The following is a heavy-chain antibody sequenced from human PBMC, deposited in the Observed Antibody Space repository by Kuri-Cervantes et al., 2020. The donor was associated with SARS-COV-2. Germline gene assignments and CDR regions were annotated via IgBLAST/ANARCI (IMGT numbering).Heavy chain of an antibody. CDR3: ARVLDFDHHGFDV. J-gene: IGHJ3*01. D-gene: IGHD3-9*01. V-gene: IGHV4-30-2*01. Sequence: SETLSLTCVVSGASITSGGYSWSWVRQPPGEGLEWIGFIYPGGSTSYNPSLQSRVTISMDGSENQFSLRLTSVTAADTAVYYCARVLDFDHHGFDVGARGHWSPSPQ. CDR2: IYPGGST. CDR1: GASITSGGYS.